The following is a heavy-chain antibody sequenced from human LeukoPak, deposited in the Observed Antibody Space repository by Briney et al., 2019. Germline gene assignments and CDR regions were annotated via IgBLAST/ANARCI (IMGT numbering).Heavy chain of an antibody. V-gene: IGHV3-7*01. J-gene: IGHJ4*02. CDR3: ATSIAVADIFDY. CDR1: GFVFTNYW. Sequence: PGGSLRLSCTASGFVFTNYWMSWVRQAPGKGLEWVANIRQDGSEKHYVDSMKGRFTISRDNAKNSVYLQMNSLRAEDTAVYYCATSIAVADIFDYWGQGTLVTVSS. CDR2: IRQDGSEK. D-gene: IGHD6-19*01.